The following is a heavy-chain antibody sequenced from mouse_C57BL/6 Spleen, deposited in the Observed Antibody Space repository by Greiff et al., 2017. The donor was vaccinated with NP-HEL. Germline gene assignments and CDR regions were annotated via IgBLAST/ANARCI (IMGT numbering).Heavy chain of an antibody. D-gene: IGHD2-3*01. CDR2: IHPNSGST. V-gene: IGHV1-64*01. CDR3: ARSDGGYFDY. CDR1: GYTFTSYW. Sequence: VQLQQSGAELVKPGASVKLSCKASGYTFTSYWMHWVKQRPGQGLEWIGMIHPNSGSTNYNEKFKSKATLTVDKSSSTAYMQLSSLTSEDSAVYYCARSDGGYFDYWGQGTTLTVSS. J-gene: IGHJ2*01.